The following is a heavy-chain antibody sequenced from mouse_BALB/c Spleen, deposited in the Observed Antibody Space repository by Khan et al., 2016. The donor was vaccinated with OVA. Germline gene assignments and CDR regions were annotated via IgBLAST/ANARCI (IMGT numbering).Heavy chain of an antibody. CDR1: GYTFTNYG. J-gene: IGHJ1*01. CDR2: INTYTGEP. Sequence: QIQLVQSGPELKKPGETVKISCKASGYTFTNYGMNWVKQAPGKGLKWMGWINTYTGEPTYTDDFKGRFAFSLETSASTAYLQINNLKNEDMAKYCCARVASYCYFDVWGAGTTVTVSS. V-gene: IGHV9-1*02. CDR3: ARVASYCYFDV.